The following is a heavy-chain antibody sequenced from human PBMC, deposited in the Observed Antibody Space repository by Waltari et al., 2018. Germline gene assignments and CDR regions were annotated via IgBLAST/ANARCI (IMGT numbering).Heavy chain of an antibody. J-gene: IGHJ4*02. CDR1: GGSISSYY. CDR3: ARGLAIPQQKTYYDILTGYYDY. Sequence: QVQLQESGPGLVKPSETLSLTCTVSGGSISSYYWSWIRQPAGKGLEGIGRIYTSGSTNYNPSLKSRVTMSVDTSKNQFSLKLSSVTAADTAVYYCARGLAIPQQKTYYDILTGYYDYWGQGTLVTVSS. V-gene: IGHV4-4*07. D-gene: IGHD3-9*01. CDR2: IYTSGST.